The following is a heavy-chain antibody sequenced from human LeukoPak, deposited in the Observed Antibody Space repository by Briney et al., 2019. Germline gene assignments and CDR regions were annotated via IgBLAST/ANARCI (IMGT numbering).Heavy chain of an antibody. CDR3: ARAVAAADPY. D-gene: IGHD6-13*01. CDR1: GGTFSSYA. CDR2: INPNSGGT. V-gene: IGHV1-2*02. J-gene: IGHJ4*02. Sequence: ASVKVSCKASGGTFSSYAVSWVRQAPGQGLEWMGWINPNSGGTNYAQKFQGRVTMTRDTSISTAYMELSRLRSDDTAVYYCARAVAAADPYWGQGTLVTVSS.